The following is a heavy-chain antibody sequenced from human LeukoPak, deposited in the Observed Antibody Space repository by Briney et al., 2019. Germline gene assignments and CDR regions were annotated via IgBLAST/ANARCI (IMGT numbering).Heavy chain of an antibody. CDR1: GFTFSSYA. D-gene: IGHD4-23*01. V-gene: IGHV3-64*04. CDR3: ARGRDFGGNSYPY. J-gene: IGHJ4*02. Sequence: PGGSLRLSCSASGFTFSSYALHWVRQTPGKRLEYVSAISSNGGSTYYADSVKGRFTISRDNSKNTLYLQMNSLRAEDTAVYYCARGRDFGGNSYPYWGQGTLVTVSS. CDR2: ISSNGGST.